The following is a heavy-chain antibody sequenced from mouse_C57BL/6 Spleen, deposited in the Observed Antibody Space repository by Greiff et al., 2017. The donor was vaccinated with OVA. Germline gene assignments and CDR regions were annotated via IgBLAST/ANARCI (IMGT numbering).Heavy chain of an antibody. J-gene: IGHJ2*01. CDR3: ARDDGYYPFDY. Sequence: EVKLMESGPGLVKPSQSLSLTCSVTGYSITSGYYWNWIRQFPGNKLEWMGYISYDGSNNYNPSLKNRISITRDTSKNQFFLKLNSVTTEDTATYYCARDDGYYPFDYWGQGTTLTVSS. D-gene: IGHD2-3*01. CDR2: ISYDGSN. V-gene: IGHV3-6*01. CDR1: GYSITSGYY.